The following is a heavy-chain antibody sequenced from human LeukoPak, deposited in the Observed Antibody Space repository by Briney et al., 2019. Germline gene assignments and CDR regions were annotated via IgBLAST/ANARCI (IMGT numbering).Heavy chain of an antibody. J-gene: IGHJ6*02. V-gene: IGHV4-61*02. CDR3: AREGSYSRYSYYGMDV. CDR2: IYTSGST. D-gene: IGHD1-26*01. Sequence: PSETLSLTCTVSGGSISSGSYYWSWIRQPAGKGLEWIGRIYTSGSTNYNPSLKSRVTISVDTSKNQFSLKLSSVTAADTAVYYCAREGSYSRYSYYGMDVWGRGTTVTVSS. CDR1: GGSISSGSYY.